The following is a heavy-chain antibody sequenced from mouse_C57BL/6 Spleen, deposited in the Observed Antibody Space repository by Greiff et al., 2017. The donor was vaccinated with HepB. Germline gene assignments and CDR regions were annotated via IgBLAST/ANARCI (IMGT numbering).Heavy chain of an antibody. CDR3: AKGGAQAYFDY. CDR2: IYPSDSET. Sequence: VQLQQSGAELVRPGSSVKLSCKASGYTFTSYWMHWVKQRPIQGLEWIGNIYPSDSETHYNQKFKDKATLTVDKSSSTAYMQLSSLTSEDSAVYYCAKGGAQAYFDYWGQGTTLTVSS. J-gene: IGHJ2*01. CDR1: GYTFTSYW. D-gene: IGHD3-2*02. V-gene: IGHV1-52*01.